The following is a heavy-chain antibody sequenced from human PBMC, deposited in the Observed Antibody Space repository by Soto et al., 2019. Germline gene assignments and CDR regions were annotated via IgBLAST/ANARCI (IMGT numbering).Heavy chain of an antibody. D-gene: IGHD3-22*01. Sequence: PSETLSLTCTVSGDSISSGVYYWSWIRQHPGKGLEWIGYVYYSGSTDYNPSLKSRVTISVDTSKNQFSLKLSSVTAADTAVYYCARGRKYYYDSSGYQTPDAFDIWGQGTMVTVSS. J-gene: IGHJ3*02. CDR3: ARGRKYYYDSSGYQTPDAFDI. V-gene: IGHV4-31*03. CDR2: VYYSGST. CDR1: GDSISSGVYY.